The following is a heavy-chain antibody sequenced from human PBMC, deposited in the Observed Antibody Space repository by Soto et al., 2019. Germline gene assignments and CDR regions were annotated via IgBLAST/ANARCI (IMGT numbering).Heavy chain of an antibody. J-gene: IGHJ5*02. CDR2: IYYSGST. Sequence: QVQLQESGPGLVKPSQTLSLTCTVSGGSISSGDYYWSWIRQHPGKGLEWIGYIYYSGSTYYNPSPERRVTLSVDTSKNQFSLKLSSVTAADTAVYYCARWWSASRQGFDPWGQGTLVTVSS. CDR3: ARWWSASRQGFDP. CDR1: GGSISSGDYY. V-gene: IGHV4-30-4*08. D-gene: IGHD3-3*01.